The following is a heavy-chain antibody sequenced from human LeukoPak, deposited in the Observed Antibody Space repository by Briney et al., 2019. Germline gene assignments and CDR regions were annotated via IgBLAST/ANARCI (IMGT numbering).Heavy chain of an antibody. CDR3: ARGAAGGEFDY. J-gene: IGHJ4*02. V-gene: IGHV4-59*08. Sequence: PSETLSLTCTVSGGSIISHYWSWIRQPPGKGLEWLGYIYYSGSTNYNPSLKSRVTISVDTSKNQFSLKLSSVTAADTAVYYCARGAAGGEFDYWGQGTLVTVSS. D-gene: IGHD6-13*01. CDR1: GGSIISHY. CDR2: IYYSGST.